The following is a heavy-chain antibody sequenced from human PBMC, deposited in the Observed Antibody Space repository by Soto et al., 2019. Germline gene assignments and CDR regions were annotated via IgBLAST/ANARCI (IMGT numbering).Heavy chain of an antibody. Sequence: ASVKVSCKASGYTFTSYGISWVRQAPGQGLEWMGWISAYNGNTNYAQKLQDRVTMTTDTSTSTAYMELRSLRSDDTAVYYCARDGFVAAAGTPIDYWGQGTLVTVSS. V-gene: IGHV1-18*01. CDR1: GYTFTSYG. J-gene: IGHJ4*02. D-gene: IGHD6-13*01. CDR3: ARDGFVAAAGTPIDY. CDR2: ISAYNGNT.